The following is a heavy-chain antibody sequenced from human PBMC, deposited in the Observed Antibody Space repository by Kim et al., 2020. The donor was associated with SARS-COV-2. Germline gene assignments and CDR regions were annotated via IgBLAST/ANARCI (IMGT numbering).Heavy chain of an antibody. Sequence: GGSLRLSCAASGFPFTSDWMHWFRQAPGKGLVWVSRINSDGNDTDYADSVRGRFTISRDNTRNILYLEMRSLRVEDTAMYYCVRSLYNGAASEIWGQGTMVTVSS. V-gene: IGHV3-74*01. CDR1: GFPFTSDW. CDR3: VRSLYNGAASEI. J-gene: IGHJ3*02. CDR2: INSDGNDT. D-gene: IGHD2-8*01.